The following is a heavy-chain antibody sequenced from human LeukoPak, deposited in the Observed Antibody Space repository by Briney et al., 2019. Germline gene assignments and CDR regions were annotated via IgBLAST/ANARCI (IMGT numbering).Heavy chain of an antibody. V-gene: IGHV1-8*01. Sequence: ASVKVSCKASGYTFTSYDINWVRQATGQGLEWTGWMSPNSGNTGYAQKFQGRVTMTRNTATSTAYMELSSLRSEDTAVYYCVRTPPNWGADYWGQGTLVTVSS. J-gene: IGHJ4*02. CDR1: GYTFTSYD. CDR3: VRTPPNWGADY. D-gene: IGHD7-27*01. CDR2: MSPNSGNT.